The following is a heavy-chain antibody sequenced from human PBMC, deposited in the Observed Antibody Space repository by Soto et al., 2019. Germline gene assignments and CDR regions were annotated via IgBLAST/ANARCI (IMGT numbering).Heavy chain of an antibody. V-gene: IGHV4-30-2*01. Sequence: QLQLQESGSGLVKPSQTLSLTCAVSGGSISSGGYSWSWIRQPPGKGLEWIGYIYHSGSTYYNPSRKSRVTIXVXRXXTQFSLKLSSVTAADTAVYYCASSHAGAHITAAVHWGQGTLVTVSS. J-gene: IGHJ4*02. CDR3: ASSHAGAHITAAVH. D-gene: IGHD6-13*01. CDR2: IYHSGST. CDR1: GGSISSGGYS.